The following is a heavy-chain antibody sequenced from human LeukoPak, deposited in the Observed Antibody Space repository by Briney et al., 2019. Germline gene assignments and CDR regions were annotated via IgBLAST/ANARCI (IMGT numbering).Heavy chain of an antibody. J-gene: IGHJ3*02. CDR2: ISGSGGST. Sequence: GGSLRLSCAASGFTFSSYAMSWVRQAPGKGLEWVSAISGSGGSTYYADSVKGRFTISRDNSKNTLYLQMNSLRAEDTAVYYCAEDKESRYFDWLLTAFDIWGQGTMVTVSS. V-gene: IGHV3-23*01. D-gene: IGHD3-9*01. CDR1: GFTFSSYA. CDR3: AEDKESRYFDWLLTAFDI.